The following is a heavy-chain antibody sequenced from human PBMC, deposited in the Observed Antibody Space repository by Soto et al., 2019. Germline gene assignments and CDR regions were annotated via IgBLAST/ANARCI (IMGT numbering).Heavy chain of an antibody. CDR3: ARDLTTMVRGVPGVEYYYGMDV. Sequence: GASVKVSCKASGYTFTSYYMHWVRQAPGQGLEWMGIIKPSGGSTSYAQKFQGRVTMTRDTSTSTVYMELSSLRSEDTAVYYCARDLTTMVRGVPGVEYYYGMDVWGQGTTVTVSS. V-gene: IGHV1-46*01. CDR1: GYTFTSYY. D-gene: IGHD3-10*01. CDR2: IKPSGGST. J-gene: IGHJ6*02.